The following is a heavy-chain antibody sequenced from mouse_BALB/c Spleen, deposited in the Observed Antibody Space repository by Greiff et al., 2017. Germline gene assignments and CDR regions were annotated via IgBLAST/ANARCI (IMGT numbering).Heavy chain of an antibody. CDR3: ARSYYYGSRYYAMDY. D-gene: IGHD1-1*01. CDR2: IWAGGST. Sequence: VKLQESGPGLVAPSQSLSITCTVSGFSLTSYGVHWVRQPPGKGLEWLGVIWAGGSTNYNSALMSRLSISKDNSKSQVFLKMNSLQTDDTAMYYCARSYYYGSRYYAMDYWGQGTSVTVSS. CDR1: GFSLTSYG. J-gene: IGHJ4*01. V-gene: IGHV2-9*02.